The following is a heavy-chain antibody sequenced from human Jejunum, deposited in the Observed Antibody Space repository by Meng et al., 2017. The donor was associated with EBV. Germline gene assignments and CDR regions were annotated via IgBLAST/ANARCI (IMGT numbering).Heavy chain of an antibody. V-gene: IGHV1-46*01. CDR2: INTRGGTT. D-gene: IGHD4-17*01. J-gene: IGHJ4*02. Sequence: VKRWHAGVEVQKACASVKFACKASAYTFTTYFLHWVRQAPGQGLEWMGIINTRGGTTTYAQRFQGIVTMSRDTSTGTVYIDLSGLTSEDTAMYYCARTFGDYDAFDYWGQGALVTVSS. CDR1: AYTFTTYF. CDR3: ARTFGDYDAFDY.